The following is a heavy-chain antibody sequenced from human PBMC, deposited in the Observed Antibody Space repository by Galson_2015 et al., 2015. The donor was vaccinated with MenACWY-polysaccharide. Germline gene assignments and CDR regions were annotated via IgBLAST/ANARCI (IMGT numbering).Heavy chain of an antibody. Sequence: ETLSLTCAVYGGSFSGYYWSWIRQPPGKGLEWIGEINHSGSTNYNPSLKSRVTISVDTSKNQFSLKLSSVTAADTAVYYCARGLRRFWSGYYRSWGQGTLVTVSS. CDR1: GGSFSGYY. CDR2: INHSGST. CDR3: ARGLRRFWSGYYRS. V-gene: IGHV4-34*01. D-gene: IGHD3-3*01. J-gene: IGHJ4*02.